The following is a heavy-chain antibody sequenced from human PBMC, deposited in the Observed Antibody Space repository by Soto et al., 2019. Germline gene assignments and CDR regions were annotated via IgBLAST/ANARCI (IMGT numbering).Heavy chain of an antibody. V-gene: IGHV3-74*01. CDR3: ARFGSIAPATFDY. D-gene: IGHD6-13*01. Sequence: PGGSLRLSCAASGFTFSSYWMHWVRQAPGKGLVWVSRINSDGISTSYADSVKGRFTISRDNAKNTLYLQMNSLRAEDTAVYYCARFGSIAPATFDYCGQGTLVTGSS. CDR2: INSDGIST. J-gene: IGHJ4*02. CDR1: GFTFSSYW.